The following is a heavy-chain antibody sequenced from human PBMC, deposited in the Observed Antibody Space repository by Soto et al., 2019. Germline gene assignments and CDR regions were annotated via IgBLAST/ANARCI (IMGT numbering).Heavy chain of an antibody. D-gene: IGHD6-6*01. CDR2: NYYSGIT. CDR3: ARGSSIAGLYYGMDV. J-gene: IGHJ6*02. V-gene: IGHV4-31*03. Sequence: QVQLQESGPGLVKPSQTLSLTCTVSGGSISSGGYYWTWIRQHPGKGLEWIGYNYYSGITYYNPSLKSRVTXTXDXSEXQFSLKLRCVTAADADVYYCARGSSIAGLYYGMDVWGQGTTVTVSS. CDR1: GGSISSGGYY.